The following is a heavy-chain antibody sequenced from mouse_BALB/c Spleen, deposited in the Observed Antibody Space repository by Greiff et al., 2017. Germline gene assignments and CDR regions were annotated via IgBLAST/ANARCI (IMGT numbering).Heavy chain of an antibody. CDR3: GLRLRYLDY. D-gene: IGHD1-2*01. CDR2: ILPGSGST. Sequence: VQLQQSGAELMKPGASVKISCTATGYTFSSYWIEWVKQRPGHGLEWIGGILPGSGSTNYNEKFTGKTTFTADTSSNTAYMQLSSLTSEDSAVYYGGLRLRYLDYWGQGTTLTVSS. V-gene: IGHV1-9*01. J-gene: IGHJ2*01. CDR1: GYTFSSYW.